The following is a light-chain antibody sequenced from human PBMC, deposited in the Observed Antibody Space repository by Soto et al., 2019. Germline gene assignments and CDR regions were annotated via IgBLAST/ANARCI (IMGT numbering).Light chain of an antibody. CDR2: DTS. CDR1: QSVSSN. Sequence: EIVMTQSPATLSVSPGERATLSCRASQSVSSNLAWYQQKPGQAPRLLIYDTSTRATGIPARFSGSGSGTEFTLTITSLQSEDFAVYYCQQYNNWPPFGQGTKVDIK. J-gene: IGKJ2*01. CDR3: QQYNNWPP. V-gene: IGKV3-15*01.